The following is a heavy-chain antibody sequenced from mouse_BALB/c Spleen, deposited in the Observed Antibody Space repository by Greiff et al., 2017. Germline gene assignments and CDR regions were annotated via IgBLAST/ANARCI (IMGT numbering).Heavy chain of an antibody. V-gene: IGHV7-3*02. Sequence: EVHLVESGGGLVQPGGSLRLSCATSGFTFTDYYMSWVRQPPGKALEWLGFIRNKANGYTTEYSASVKGRFTISRDNSQSILYLQMNTLRAEDSATYYCARTMITTYAMDYWGQGTSVTVSS. CDR1: GFTFTDYY. J-gene: IGHJ4*01. CDR3: ARTMITTYAMDY. CDR2: IRNKANGYTT. D-gene: IGHD2-4*01.